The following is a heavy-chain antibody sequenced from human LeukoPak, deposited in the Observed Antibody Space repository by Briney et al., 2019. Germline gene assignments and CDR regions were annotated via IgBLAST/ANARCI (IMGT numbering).Heavy chain of an antibody. V-gene: IGHV1-18*01. J-gene: IGHJ1*01. CDR3: ARGHFGGKNGDYVLGYFQH. D-gene: IGHD4-17*01. CDR2: ISAYNGNT. Sequence: SVKVSCKASGYTFTSYGISWVRQAPGQGLEWMGWISAYNGNTNYAQKPQGRVTMTTDTSTSTAYMELRSLRSDDTAVYYCARGHFGGKNGDYVLGYFQHWGQGTLVTVSS. CDR1: GYTFTSYG.